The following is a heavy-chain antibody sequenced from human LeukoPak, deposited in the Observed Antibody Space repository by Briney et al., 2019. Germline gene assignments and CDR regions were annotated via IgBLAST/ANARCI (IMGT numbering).Heavy chain of an antibody. CDR1: GFTFSNYG. J-gene: IGHJ4*02. Sequence: PGGSLRLSCAPSGFTFSNYGIHWVRQAPGKGLEWVAVISYDGSNKYYADSVKGRFTISRDNAKNTLYLQMDSLRAEDTAVYYCARDRGTRAFDYWGQGTLVTVSS. CDR3: ARDRGTRAFDY. V-gene: IGHV3-30*19. D-gene: IGHD1-14*01. CDR2: ISYDGSNK.